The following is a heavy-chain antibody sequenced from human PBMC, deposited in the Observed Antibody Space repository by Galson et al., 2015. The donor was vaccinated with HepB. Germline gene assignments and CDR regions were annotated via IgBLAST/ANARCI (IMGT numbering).Heavy chain of an antibody. J-gene: IGHJ5*02. Sequence: SLRLSCAASGITASRNYMSWVRQAPGKGLEWVSTIYRDGRTFYAASVKGRFSISRDDSKNTLFLQMNNLRPEDTSVYYCARDPNGDLGCFDPWGQGTLVAVSS. CDR2: IYRDGRT. CDR1: GITASRNY. V-gene: IGHV3-66*02. CDR3: ARDPNGDLGCFDP. D-gene: IGHD4-17*01.